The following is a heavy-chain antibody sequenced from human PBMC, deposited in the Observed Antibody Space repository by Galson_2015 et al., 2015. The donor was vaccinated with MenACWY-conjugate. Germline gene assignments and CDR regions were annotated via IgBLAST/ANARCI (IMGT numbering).Heavy chain of an antibody. CDR1: GYSFTSYG. CDR3: ARVAPVGRLTWDF. V-gene: IGHV1-18*01. D-gene: IGHD1-26*01. J-gene: IGHJ4*02. CDR2: INSDNGKT. Sequence: SVKVSCKASGYSFTSYGISWLRHTPGQGPAWMGWINSDNGKTYYAQNLQGRLTMNTDTSTRPAYMELRSLRSDDTAVYYCARVAPVGRLTWDFWGQGNLVIVSS.